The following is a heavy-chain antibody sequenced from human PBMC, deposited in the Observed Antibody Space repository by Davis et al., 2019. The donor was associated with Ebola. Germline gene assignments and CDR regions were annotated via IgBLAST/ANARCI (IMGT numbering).Heavy chain of an antibody. CDR3: ARGEFYYYGMDV. Sequence: SRVTISVDTSKNQFSLKLSSVTAADTAVYFCARGEFYYYGMDVWGKGTTVTVSS. J-gene: IGHJ6*04. D-gene: IGHD3-10*01. V-gene: IGHV4-59*09.